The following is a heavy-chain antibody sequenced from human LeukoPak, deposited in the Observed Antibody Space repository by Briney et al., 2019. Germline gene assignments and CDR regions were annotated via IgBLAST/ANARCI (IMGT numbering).Heavy chain of an antibody. D-gene: IGHD3-22*01. CDR1: GFTFSSYS. Sequence: GGSLRLSCGASGFTFSSYSMNWVRQAPGKRLEWVSYISSSSSTIYYADSVKGRLTIPRDNAKNSLYLQMNSLRDEDTAVYYCARVVLGSSGYFIDYWGQGTLVTVSS. V-gene: IGHV3-48*02. CDR2: ISSSSSTI. CDR3: ARVVLGSSGYFIDY. J-gene: IGHJ4*02.